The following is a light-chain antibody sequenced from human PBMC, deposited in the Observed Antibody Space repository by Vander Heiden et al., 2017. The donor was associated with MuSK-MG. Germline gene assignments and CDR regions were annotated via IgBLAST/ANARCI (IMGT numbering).Light chain of an antibody. V-gene: IGLV2-14*01. J-gene: IGLJ3*02. Sequence: QSALTQPASVSGSPGQPITISCTVTISDVGGLYYVSSYQQHPGKAPKLMIYEVSNRPSGVSNRFSGSKSGNTASLTISGLQAEDEADYYCSSYTSSSTPWVFGGGTKLTVL. CDR1: ISDVGGLYY. CDR2: EVS. CDR3: SSYTSSSTPWV.